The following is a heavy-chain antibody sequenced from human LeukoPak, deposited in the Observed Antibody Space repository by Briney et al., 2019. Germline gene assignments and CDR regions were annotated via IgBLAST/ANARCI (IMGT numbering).Heavy chain of an antibody. J-gene: IGHJ4*02. CDR3: ATGGGYCSSTSCWCY. D-gene: IGHD2-2*01. CDR2: IYPGDSDT. CDR1: GYSFTSYW. Sequence: GESLKISCNGSGYSFTSYWIGWVRQMPGKGLEWMGIIYPGDSDTRYSPSFQGQVTISADKSISTAYLQWSSLKASDTAMYYCATGGGYCSSTSCWCYWGQGTLVTVSS. V-gene: IGHV5-51*01.